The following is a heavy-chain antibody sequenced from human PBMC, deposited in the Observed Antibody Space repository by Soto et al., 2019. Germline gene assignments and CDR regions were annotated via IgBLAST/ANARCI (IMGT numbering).Heavy chain of an antibody. CDR2: ISSSSSYT. D-gene: IGHD1-26*01. CDR3: ARAAWSLRSGSYFDY. J-gene: IGHJ4*02. CDR1: GFTFSDYY. V-gene: IGHV3-11*06. Sequence: GGSLRLSCAASGFTFSDYYMSWIRQAPGKGLEWVSYISSSSSYTNYADSVKGRFTISRDNAKNSLYLQMNSLRAEDTAVYYCARAAWSLRSGSYFDYWGQGTLVTVSS.